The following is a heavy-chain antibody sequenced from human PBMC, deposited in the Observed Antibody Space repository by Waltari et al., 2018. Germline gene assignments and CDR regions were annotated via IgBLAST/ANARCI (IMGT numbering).Heavy chain of an antibody. V-gene: IGHV1-69*05. CDR3: ARVVIGVSVDWFDP. D-gene: IGHD3-22*01. CDR1: GATFSSYA. Sequence: QVQLVQSGAEVKKPGSSVKVSCKASGATFSSYAISWVRQPPGQGLEWMGGIIPIFGTANYAQKFQGRVTITTDESTSTAYMELSSLRSEDTAVYYCARVVIGVSVDWFDPWGQGTLVTVSS. J-gene: IGHJ5*02. CDR2: IIPIFGTA.